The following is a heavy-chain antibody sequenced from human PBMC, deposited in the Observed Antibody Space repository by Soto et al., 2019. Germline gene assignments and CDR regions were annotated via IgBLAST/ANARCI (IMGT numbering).Heavy chain of an antibody. CDR3: ARESHDILTGPPWVWYFDL. D-gene: IGHD3-9*01. Sequence: QVQLQQWGAGPLRPLETLSLTCGVSGGSFSGYYWAWIRQSPGKGLEWIGEINDRGSINYNPSLKSRVSIAADTSKNHYSLSLRSVTSAHTAVYYCARESHDILTGPPWVWYFDLWGRGTLVTVSS. V-gene: IGHV4-34*01. CDR1: GGSFSGYY. CDR2: INDRGSI. J-gene: IGHJ2*01.